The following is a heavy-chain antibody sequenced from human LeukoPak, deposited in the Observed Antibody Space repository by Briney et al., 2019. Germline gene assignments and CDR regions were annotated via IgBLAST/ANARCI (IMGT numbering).Heavy chain of an antibody. D-gene: IGHD3-9*01. CDR1: GDSISSGGYY. CDR3: ARGLYWLLDEDYFDY. Sequence: PSETLSLTCTVSGDSISSGGYYWSWIRQPAGKGLEWIGRIYTSGSTNYNPSLKSRVTMSVDTSKNQFSLKLSSVTAADTAVYYCARGLYWLLDEDYFDYWGQGTLVTVSS. V-gene: IGHV4-61*02. CDR2: IYTSGST. J-gene: IGHJ4*02.